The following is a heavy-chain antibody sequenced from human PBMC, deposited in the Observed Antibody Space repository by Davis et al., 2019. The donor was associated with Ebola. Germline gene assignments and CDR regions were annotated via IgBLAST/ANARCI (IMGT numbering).Heavy chain of an antibody. CDR1: GFTFSSYA. CDR2: IETAGDS. J-gene: IGHJ6*04. V-gene: IGHV3-13*01. Sequence: GESLKISCAASGFTFSSYAMTWVRQASGKGLEWVAAIETAGDSYYAGAVKGRFTISREDAKSSLYLHMNSLTAGDSGVYYCVREFPVSGSYYYYGMDVWGKGTTVTVSS. D-gene: IGHD6-19*01. CDR3: VREFPVSGSYYYYGMDV.